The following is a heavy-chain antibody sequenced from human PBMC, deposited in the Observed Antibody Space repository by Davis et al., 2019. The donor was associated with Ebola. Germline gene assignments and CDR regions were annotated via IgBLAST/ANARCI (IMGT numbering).Heavy chain of an antibody. CDR1: GFTFSSYG. D-gene: IGHD2-21*01. V-gene: IGHV3-74*01. CDR2: ISSDGGIT. J-gene: IGHJ6*02. Sequence: GESLKISCAASGFTFSSYGMHWVRQAPGKGLVYVSRISSDGGITSYADSVKGRFTVSRDNSKNTVYLQMNSLRAEDTAVYYCAKVWWLARDMDVWGQGTTVTVS. CDR3: AKVWWLARDMDV.